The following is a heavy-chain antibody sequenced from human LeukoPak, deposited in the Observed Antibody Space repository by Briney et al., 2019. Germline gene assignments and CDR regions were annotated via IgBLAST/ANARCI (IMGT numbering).Heavy chain of an antibody. CDR1: GFTFSSYA. D-gene: IGHD6-19*01. CDR3: TKSLVPYRYGSGTYYFDY. J-gene: IGHJ4*02. V-gene: IGHV3-23*01. CDR2: VSGSGDGT. Sequence: PGGSLRLSCAASGFTFSSYAMSWVRQAPGKGLEWVSAVSGSGDGTYYADSVKGRFTISRDNSKNTLFLQMNSLRAEDTAVYYCTKSLVPYRYGSGTYYFDYWGQGTLVTVSS.